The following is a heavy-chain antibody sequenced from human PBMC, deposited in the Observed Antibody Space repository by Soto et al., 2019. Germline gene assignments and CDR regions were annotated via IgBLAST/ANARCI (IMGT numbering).Heavy chain of an antibody. CDR2: IYHLGTT. D-gene: IGHD3-22*01. J-gene: IGHJ5*02. Sequence: SETLSLTCTVSGETVSSTRWWSWVRLSTGRGLEWIGDIYHLGTTNYNPSLKRRVSISLDKSKNQFSLKLTSVTAADTAVYFCARTGKFYYYDMSGLPFDPWGPGVLVTVSS. CDR3: ARTGKFYYYDMSGLPFDP. CDR1: GETVSSTRW. V-gene: IGHV4-4*02.